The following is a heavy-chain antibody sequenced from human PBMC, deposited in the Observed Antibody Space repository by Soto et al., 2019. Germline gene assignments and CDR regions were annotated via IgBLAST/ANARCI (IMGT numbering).Heavy chain of an antibody. J-gene: IGHJ5*02. D-gene: IGHD1-26*01. CDR3: VRVGSGSYSWRDP. V-gene: IGHV3-74*01. CDR1: RFIFSSYW. Sequence: EVQLEESGGDLVQPGGSLRLSCTGSRFIFSSYWMHWVRQAPGKGLVWVSRINTDGGTTTYAESVKGRFTISRDNARNTLYLQMNSLRPEATALYYCVRVGSGSYSWRDPWGQGTLVTVSS. CDR2: INTDGGTT.